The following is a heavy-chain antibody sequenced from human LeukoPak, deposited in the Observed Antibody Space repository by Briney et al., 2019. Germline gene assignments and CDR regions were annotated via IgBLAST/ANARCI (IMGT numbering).Heavy chain of an antibody. Sequence: GESLKISCKGSGYSFTSYWIGWVRQMPGKGLEWMGIIYPGDSDTRYSPSFQGQVTISADKSISTAYLQWSSLKASDTAMYYCARLVGYDSSGHDAFDIWGQGTMVTVSS. V-gene: IGHV5-51*01. CDR2: IYPGDSDT. D-gene: IGHD3-22*01. J-gene: IGHJ3*02. CDR1: GYSFTSYW. CDR3: ARLVGYDSSGHDAFDI.